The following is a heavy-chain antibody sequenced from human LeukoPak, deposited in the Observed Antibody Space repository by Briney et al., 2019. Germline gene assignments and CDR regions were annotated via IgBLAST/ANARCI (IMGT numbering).Heavy chain of an antibody. D-gene: IGHD3-10*01. V-gene: IGHV4-61*02. CDR3: ARLTMVRGAPDAFDI. CDR2: IYTSGST. J-gene: IGHJ3*02. CDR1: GGSISSGSYY. Sequence: SQTLSLTCTVSGGSISSGSYYWSWIRQPAGKGLEWIGCIYTSGSTNYNPSLKSRVTISVDTSKNQFSLKLSSVPAADTALYYCARLTMVRGAPDAFDIWGQGTMVTVSS.